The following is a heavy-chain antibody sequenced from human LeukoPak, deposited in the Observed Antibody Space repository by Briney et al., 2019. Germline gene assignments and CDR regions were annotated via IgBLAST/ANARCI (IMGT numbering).Heavy chain of an antibody. CDR2: IYYSGST. J-gene: IGHJ6*03. CDR3: ARDYYGSGSYYYYYYMDV. D-gene: IGHD3-10*01. V-gene: IGHV4-59*01. Sequence: SETLSLTCTVSGGSISSYYWSWIRQPPGKGLEWIGYIYYSGSTNYNPSLKSRVTISVDTSKSQFSLKLSSVTAADTAVYYCARDYYGSGSYYYYYYMDVWGKGTTVTVSS. CDR1: GGSISSYY.